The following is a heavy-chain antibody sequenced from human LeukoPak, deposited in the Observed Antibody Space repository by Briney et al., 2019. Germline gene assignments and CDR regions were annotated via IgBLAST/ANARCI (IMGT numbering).Heavy chain of an antibody. CDR1: GFTFGSYG. J-gene: IGHJ4*02. Sequence: GGSLRLSRAASGFTFGSYGMSWVRQAPGKGLEWVSAISGSGGSTYYADSVKGRFTISRDNSKNTLYLQMNSLRAEDTAVYYCAKAPAEFWSGYCFDYWGQGTLVTVSS. CDR3: AKAPAEFWSGYCFDY. CDR2: ISGSGGST. D-gene: IGHD3-3*01. V-gene: IGHV3-23*01.